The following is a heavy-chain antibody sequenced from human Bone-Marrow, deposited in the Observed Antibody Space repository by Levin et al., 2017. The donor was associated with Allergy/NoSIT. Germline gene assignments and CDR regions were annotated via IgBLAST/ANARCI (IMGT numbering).Heavy chain of an antibody. CDR1: GFASSDYY. Sequence: GGSLRLSCAASGFASSDYYMSWVRQAPGKGLEWVSYISSDGTDIYYADSVKGRFTISRDNARNSLFLQMSSLRAEDTAVYYCAREKCLLVMTLEDYYFDLWGRGTLVTVSS. CDR2: ISSDGTDI. CDR3: AREKCLLVMTLEDYYFDL. D-gene: IGHD2-21*02. J-gene: IGHJ2*01. V-gene: IGHV3-11*01.